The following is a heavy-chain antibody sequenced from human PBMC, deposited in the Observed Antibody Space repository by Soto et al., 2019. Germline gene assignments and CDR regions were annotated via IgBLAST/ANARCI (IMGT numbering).Heavy chain of an antibody. CDR2: VSTYSPKT. Sequence: ASVKVSCKASGYTFASYGISWLRQAPGQGLEWLGWVSTYSPKTVYAQKFQGRVTMTTDTSTTTAYMELTSLTSNDTAVYYCARLKQDYAVAWGRGTLVTVSS. CDR3: ARLKQDYAVA. CDR1: GYTFASYG. D-gene: IGHD3-16*01. J-gene: IGHJ4*02. V-gene: IGHV1-18*01.